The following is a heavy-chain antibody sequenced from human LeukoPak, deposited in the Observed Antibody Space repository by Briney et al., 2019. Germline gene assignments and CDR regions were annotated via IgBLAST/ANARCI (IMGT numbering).Heavy chain of an antibody. CDR1: GFTFSSYA. Sequence: PGGSLRLSCAASGFTFSSYAMSWVRQAPGKGLEWVSGISGSGSNTFYADSVKGRFTISRDNSKNTLWLQMSSLRAEDTAVYYCANKGYWGQGTLVTVSS. CDR3: ANKGY. CDR2: ISGSGSNT. J-gene: IGHJ4*02. V-gene: IGHV3-23*01.